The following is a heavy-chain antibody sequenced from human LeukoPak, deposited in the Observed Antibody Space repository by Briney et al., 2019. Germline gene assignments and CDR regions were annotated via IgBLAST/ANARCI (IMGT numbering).Heavy chain of an antibody. J-gene: IGHJ4*02. Sequence: SETLSLTCTVSGGSISSGSYYWSWIRQPAGKGLEWIGRIYTSGSTNYNPSLKSRVTISVDTSKNQFSLKLSSVTAADTAVYYCARVQPMFISRPHFDSWGQGTLVTVSS. CDR2: IYTSGST. CDR1: GGSISSGSYY. V-gene: IGHV4-61*02. CDR3: ARVQPMFISRPHFDS. D-gene: IGHD6-13*01.